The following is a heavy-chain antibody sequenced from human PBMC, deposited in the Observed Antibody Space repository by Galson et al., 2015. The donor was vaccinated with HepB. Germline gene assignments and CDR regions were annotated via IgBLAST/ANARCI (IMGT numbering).Heavy chain of an antibody. D-gene: IGHD3-10*01. V-gene: IGHV3-30*02. CDR1: GFTFSSYG. CDR3: AKDTLSPQSFRALVWFGEDSPHDY. CDR2: IRHDGSDK. J-gene: IGHJ4*02. Sequence: SLRLSCAASGFTFSSYGMHWVRQAPGKGLEWVAFIRHDGSDKNCADSVKGRFTISRDNSKNTLYLQMNSLRAEDTAVYYCAKDTLSPQSFRALVWFGEDSPHDYWGQGTLVTVSS.